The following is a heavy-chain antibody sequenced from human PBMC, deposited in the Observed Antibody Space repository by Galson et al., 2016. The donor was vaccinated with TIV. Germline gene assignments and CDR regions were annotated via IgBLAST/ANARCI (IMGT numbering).Heavy chain of an antibody. CDR1: RYRFTSFS. CDR2: IAPSDSYP. D-gene: IGHD2/OR15-2a*01. Sequence: QSGAEVTKPGESLRISCKGSRYRFTSFSITWVRLMPGKGLEWLGRIAPSDSYPNYNPSFQGHVTFSVDKSVSTAYLQWSSLKASDTAMYFCAREREYYVDFWGQGTLVTVSS. CDR3: AREREYYVDF. V-gene: IGHV5-10-1*01. J-gene: IGHJ4*02.